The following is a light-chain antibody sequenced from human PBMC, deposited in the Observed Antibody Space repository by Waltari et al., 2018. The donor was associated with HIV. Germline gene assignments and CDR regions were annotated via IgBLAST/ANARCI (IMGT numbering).Light chain of an antibody. J-gene: IGKJ1*01. CDR2: AAS. Sequence: DIQMTQSPSSLSASVGDRVTITCRASQSISSYLNWYQQKPGKAPKLLIYAASSLQSGVPSRFSCSGSGTDFTLTISSLQPEDFATYYCQQSYSTRWTFGQGTKVEIK. CDR1: QSISSY. CDR3: QQSYSTRWT. V-gene: IGKV1-39*01.